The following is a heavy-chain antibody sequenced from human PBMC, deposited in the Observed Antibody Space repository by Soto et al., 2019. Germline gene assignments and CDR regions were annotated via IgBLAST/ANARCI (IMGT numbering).Heavy chain of an antibody. CDR1: GAGDTFSNYG. D-gene: IGHD1-1*01. CDR3: WRHDKTALPPLDS. CDR2: TIPAFGTA. Sequence: QVHLVQSGAEVKSPGSAVKVSCKVSGAGDTFSNYGLNWMRQAPGQGLEWMGGTIPAFGTANYAKKFQGRVTTTADTSTTTAYMDLSSLRSDDTAVYYCWRHDKTALPPLDSWGQGTLVSVSS. V-gene: IGHV1-69*06. J-gene: IGHJ4*02.